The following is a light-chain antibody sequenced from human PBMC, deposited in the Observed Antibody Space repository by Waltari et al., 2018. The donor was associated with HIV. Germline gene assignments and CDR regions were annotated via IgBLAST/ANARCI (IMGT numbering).Light chain of an antibody. Sequence: QSVLTQPPSASGTPGQRVTISCSGSRSNIGSNNVNWYQQLPGTAPKLLHYSNNKRPSGVPDRFSGSKSGTSASLAISGLQSEDEADYYCSAWDDNVNALFGGGTRLTVV. J-gene: IGLJ2*01. CDR2: SNN. CDR3: SAWDDNVNAL. CDR1: RSNIGSNN. V-gene: IGLV1-44*01.